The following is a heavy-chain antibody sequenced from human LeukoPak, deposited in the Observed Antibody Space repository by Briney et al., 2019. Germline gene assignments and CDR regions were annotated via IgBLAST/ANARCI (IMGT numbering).Heavy chain of an antibody. J-gene: IGHJ4*02. CDR1: GFSFSSYG. V-gene: IGHV3-23*01. CDR3: ARDRRGDRY. CDR2: INDRGNDK. Sequence: PGGSLRLSCAASGFSFSSYGMNWVRQAPGKGLEWVSVINDRGNDKLYANSVKGRFTISRDNSKDTSYLQMTSLRVEDTAVYYCARDRRGDRYWGQGTLVTVSS. D-gene: IGHD3-16*01.